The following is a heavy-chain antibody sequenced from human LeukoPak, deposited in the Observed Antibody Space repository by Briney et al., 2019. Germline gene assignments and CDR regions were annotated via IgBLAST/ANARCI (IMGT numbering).Heavy chain of an antibody. D-gene: IGHD3-10*01. CDR3: AKQARRAYYYGSGTYVGSHYFDF. CDR1: GFTFSNYA. V-gene: IGHV3-30*04. CDR2: ISYDGSNK. Sequence: GGSLRLSCAASGFTFSNYAMHWVRQAPGKGLEWVVVISYDGSNKYYVDSVKGRFTVSRDNSHNTLYLQMNSLRAEDTAVFYCAKQARRAYYYGSGTYVGSHYFDFWGQGTLVTVSS. J-gene: IGHJ4*02.